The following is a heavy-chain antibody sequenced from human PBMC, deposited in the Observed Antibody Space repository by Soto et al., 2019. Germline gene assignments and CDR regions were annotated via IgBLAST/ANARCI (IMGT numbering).Heavy chain of an antibody. J-gene: IGHJ4*02. CDR2: ISSSSSYI. Sequence: GGSLRLSCAASGFTFSSYSMNWVRQAPGKGLEWVSSISSSSSYIYYADSVKDRFTISRDNAKNSLYLQMNSLRAEDTAVYYCARDRTGTFDYWGQGTLVTVSS. CDR1: GFTFSSYS. V-gene: IGHV3-21*01. CDR3: ARDRTGTFDY. D-gene: IGHD1-1*01.